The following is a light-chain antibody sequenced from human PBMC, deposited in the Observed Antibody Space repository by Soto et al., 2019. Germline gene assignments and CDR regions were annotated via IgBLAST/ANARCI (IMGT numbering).Light chain of an antibody. J-gene: IGLJ2*01. Sequence: QSALTQPASVSGSPGQSISISCTGTSSDDGGYNYVSGYQQHPGKAPKLIIYDVSNRPSGVSNRFSGSKSGNTASLTISGLQPEDEAAYYCSSYTTSSTLVVFGGGTKLTVL. CDR2: DVS. V-gene: IGLV2-14*01. CDR3: SSYTTSSTLVV. CDR1: SSDDGGYNY.